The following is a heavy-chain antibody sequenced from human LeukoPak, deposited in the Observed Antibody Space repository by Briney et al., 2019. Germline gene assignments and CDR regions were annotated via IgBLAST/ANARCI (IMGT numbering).Heavy chain of an antibody. CDR3: AIGYCSRNSCSWPSFDY. D-gene: IGHD2-2*01. J-gene: IGHJ4*02. Sequence: ASVKVSCKASGYTFTSYDINWVRQATGQGLEWMGWMNPNSGNTGYAQKFQGRVTMTRNTSIRTSYMELSSLRSEDTAVYYCAIGYCSRNSCSWPSFDYWGQGTLVTVSS. CDR2: MNPNSGNT. V-gene: IGHV1-8*01. CDR1: GYTFTSYD.